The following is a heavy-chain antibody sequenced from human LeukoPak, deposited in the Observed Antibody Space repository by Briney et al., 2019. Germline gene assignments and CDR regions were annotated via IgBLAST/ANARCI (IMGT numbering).Heavy chain of an antibody. CDR2: INSDGAGT. CDR1: GFTFRTYW. D-gene: IGHD6-13*01. V-gene: IGHV3-74*03. CDR3: ARDDLSWYSGIDY. Sequence: GDSLRLSCEVSGFTFRTYWMHWVRQAPGKGLVWVSYINSDGAGTMYADSVKGRFTVSRDNAKNTLYLQMNSLRAEDTAVYYCARDDLSWYSGIDYWGQGVLVTVSS. J-gene: IGHJ4*02.